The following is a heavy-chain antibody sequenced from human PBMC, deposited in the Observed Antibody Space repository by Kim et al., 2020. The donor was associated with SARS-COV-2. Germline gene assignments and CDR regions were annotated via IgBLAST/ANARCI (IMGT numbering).Heavy chain of an antibody. V-gene: IGHV3-9*01. J-gene: IGHJ3*02. CDR2: ISWNSGSI. CDR3: AKVHTAMVFETEFNDAFDI. CDR1: GFTFGDYA. Sequence: GGSLRLSCAASGFTFGDYAMHWVRQAPGKGLEWVSGISWNSGSIGYADSVKGRFTISRDNAKNSLYLQMNSLRAEDTALYYCAKVHTAMVFETEFNDAFDIWGQGTMVTVSS. D-gene: IGHD5-18*01.